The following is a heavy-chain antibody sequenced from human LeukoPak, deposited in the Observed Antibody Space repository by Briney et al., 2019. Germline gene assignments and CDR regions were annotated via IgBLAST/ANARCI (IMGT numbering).Heavy chain of an antibody. V-gene: IGHV4-39*07. D-gene: IGHD2-21*02. J-gene: IGHJ4*02. Sequence: SETLSLTCTVSGGSISSSSYYWGWIRQPPGKGLEWIGSIYYSGSTYYNPSLKSRVTISVDTSKNQFSLKLNSVTAADTAVYYCARRAYCGGDCYSIDYWGQGTLVTVSS. CDR1: GGSISSSSYY. CDR2: IYYSGST. CDR3: ARRAYCGGDCYSIDY.